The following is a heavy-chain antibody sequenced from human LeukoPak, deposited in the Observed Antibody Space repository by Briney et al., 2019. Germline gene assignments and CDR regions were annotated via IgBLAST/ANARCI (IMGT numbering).Heavy chain of an antibody. CDR1: GYTFTSYG. D-gene: IGHD3-10*01. CDR2: ISGYNGDT. J-gene: IGHJ4*02. CDR3: ARDTLGIGDYFDS. Sequence: GASVKVSCKTSGYTFTSYGINWVRQAPGQGLEWMGWISGYNGDTHYAQRLQGRVTMTTDTSTSTACLELRSLRSADTALYYCARDTLGIGDYFDSWGQGTLVTVSS. V-gene: IGHV1-18*01.